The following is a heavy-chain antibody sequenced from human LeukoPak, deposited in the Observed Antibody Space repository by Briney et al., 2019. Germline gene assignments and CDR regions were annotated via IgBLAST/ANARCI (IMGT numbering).Heavy chain of an antibody. CDR2: IKQDGSEK. CDR1: GFTFSSYW. CDR3: ARQSSNFDYGMDV. D-gene: IGHD6-13*01. J-gene: IGHJ6*02. V-gene: IGHV3-7*01. Sequence: GGSLRLSCAASGFTFSSYWMSWVRQAPGKGLEWVANIKQDGSEKNYVDSVKGRFTISRDNAKNSMNLQMNSLRAEDTAVYYCARQSSNFDYGMDVWGQGTTVTVSS.